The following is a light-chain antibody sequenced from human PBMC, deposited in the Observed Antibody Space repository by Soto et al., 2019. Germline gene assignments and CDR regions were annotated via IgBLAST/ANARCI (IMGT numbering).Light chain of an antibody. CDR2: GVS. CDR3: HQYDNWWT. J-gene: IGKJ1*01. V-gene: IGKV3-15*01. CDR1: QSVRNS. Sequence: VMTQSPDTLSVSPGERVTLLCRASQSVRNSLAWYQQKPGQAPRLLIYGVSTRATGVPARFSGSGSGTDFTLTIRSLQPEDFAVYYCHQYDNWWTFGQGTKVDIK.